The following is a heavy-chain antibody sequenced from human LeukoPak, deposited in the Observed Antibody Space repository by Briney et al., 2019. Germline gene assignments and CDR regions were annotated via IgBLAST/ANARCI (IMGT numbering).Heavy chain of an antibody. CDR2: INAGNGNT. J-gene: IGHJ4*02. Sequence: ASVKVSCKASGYTFITYAIHWVRQAPGQRLEWMGWINAGNGNTKYLEKFQGRITITRDTSASTGYMELSSLRSEDTAVYYCARQGGGPYSGSPLDYWGQGTLVTVSS. CDR1: GYTFITYA. CDR3: ARQGGGPYSGSPLDY. D-gene: IGHD1-26*01. V-gene: IGHV1-3*01.